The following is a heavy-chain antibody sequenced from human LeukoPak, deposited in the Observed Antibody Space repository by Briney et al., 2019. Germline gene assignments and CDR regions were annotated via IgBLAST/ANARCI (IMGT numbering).Heavy chain of an antibody. J-gene: IGHJ4*02. D-gene: IGHD6-25*01. CDR1: GDSISRSTYY. CDR3: ARSSGTGTFSY. V-gene: IGHV4-39*02. Sequence: PSETLSLTCTVSGDSISRSTYYWAWIRQPPGKGLEWIGSVYYGRSPYFNPSLESRATISVDTSKNHFSLKMSSVTAADTAVYYCARSSGTGTFSYWGQGTLVTVSS. CDR2: VYYGRSP.